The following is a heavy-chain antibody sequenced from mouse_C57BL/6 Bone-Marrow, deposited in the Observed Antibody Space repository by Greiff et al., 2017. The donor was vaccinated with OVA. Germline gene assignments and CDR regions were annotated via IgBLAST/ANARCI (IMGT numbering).Heavy chain of an antibody. CDR2: IHPNSGST. V-gene: IGHV1-64*01. CDR1: GYTFTSYW. J-gene: IGHJ3*01. Sequence: QVQLKQPGAELVKPGASVKLSCKASGYTFTSYWMHWVKQRPGQGLEWIGMIHPNSGSTNYNEKFKSKATLTVDKSSSTAYMQLSSLTSEDSAVYYCANLTFPFAYWGQGTLVTVSA. D-gene: IGHD5-1*01. CDR3: ANLTFPFAY.